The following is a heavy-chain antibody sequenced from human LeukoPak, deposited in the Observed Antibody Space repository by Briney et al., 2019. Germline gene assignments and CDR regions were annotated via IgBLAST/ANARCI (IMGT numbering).Heavy chain of an antibody. Sequence: GASVKVSCKASGGTFSSYAISWVRQAPGQGLEWMGGIIPIFGTANYAQKFQGRVTITADESTSTAYMELSSLRSEDTAVYYCARDPGYCSSTSCYTREWFDPWGQGTLVTVSS. D-gene: IGHD2-2*02. CDR1: GGTFSSYA. V-gene: IGHV1-69*13. CDR3: ARDPGYCSSTSCYTREWFDP. CDR2: IIPIFGTA. J-gene: IGHJ5*02.